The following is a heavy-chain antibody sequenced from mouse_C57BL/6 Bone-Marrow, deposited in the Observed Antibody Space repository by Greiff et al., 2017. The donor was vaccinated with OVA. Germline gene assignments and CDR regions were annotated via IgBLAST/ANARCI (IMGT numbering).Heavy chain of an antibody. V-gene: IGHV1-39*01. CDR3: AFYYGSSDRYFDV. CDR1: GYSFTDYN. CDR2: INPNYGTT. J-gene: IGHJ1*01. Sequence: VQLQQSGPELVKPGASVKISCKASGYSFTDYNMNWVKQSTGKSLEWIGVINPNYGTTSYNQKFKGKATLTVDKSSSTAYMQLNSLTSDDAADYDCAFYYGSSDRYFDVWGSGTAATVTA. D-gene: IGHD1-1*01.